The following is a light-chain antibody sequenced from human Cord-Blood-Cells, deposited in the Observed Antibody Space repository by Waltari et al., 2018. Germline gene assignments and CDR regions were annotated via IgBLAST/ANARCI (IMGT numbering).Light chain of an antibody. CDR2: AAS. J-gene: IGKJ5*01. Sequence: DIQMTQSPSSLSASVGDRVTITCRASQSISSYLNWYQQKPGKAPKHLIYAASSLQSGVPSRFSGSGSGTDVTLTISSLQPEDFATYYCQQSYSTPITFGQGTRLEIK. V-gene: IGKV1-39*01. CDR3: QQSYSTPIT. CDR1: QSISSY.